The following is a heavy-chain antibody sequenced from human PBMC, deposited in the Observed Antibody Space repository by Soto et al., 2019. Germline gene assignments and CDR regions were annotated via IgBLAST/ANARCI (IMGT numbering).Heavy chain of an antibody. V-gene: IGHV3-30-3*01. CDR1: GFTFSSYA. CDR2: ISYDGSNK. CDR3: ARGWGVVAAAGTCDY. J-gene: IGHJ4*02. D-gene: IGHD6-13*01. Sequence: QVQLVESGGGVVQPGRSLRLSCAASGFTFSSYAMHWVRQAPGKGLEWVAVISYDGSNKYYADSVKGRFTISRDNSKNTLYLQMNSLRAEDTAVYYCARGWGVVAAAGTCDYWGQGTLVTVSS.